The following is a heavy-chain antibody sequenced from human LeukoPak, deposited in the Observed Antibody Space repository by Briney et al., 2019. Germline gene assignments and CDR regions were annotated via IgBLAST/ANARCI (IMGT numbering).Heavy chain of an antibody. Sequence: SETLSLTCAVSGGSITSGTYYWTWIRQPAGKGLEWIGRIHTSRSTNYNPSLDSRVTISLDTSKNQFSLKLSSVTAADTAVYYCAREKIGYYDSSGRGWFDPWGQGTLVTVSS. V-gene: IGHV4-61*02. CDR3: AREKIGYYDSSGRGWFDP. CDR1: GGSITSGTYY. J-gene: IGHJ5*02. CDR2: IHTSRST. D-gene: IGHD3-22*01.